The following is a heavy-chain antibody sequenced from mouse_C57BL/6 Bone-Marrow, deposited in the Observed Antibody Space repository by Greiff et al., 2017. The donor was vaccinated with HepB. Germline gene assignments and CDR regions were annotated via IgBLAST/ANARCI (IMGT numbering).Heavy chain of an antibody. CDR2: IHPNSGST. V-gene: IGHV1-64*01. CDR1: GYTFTSYW. Sequence: QVQLQQPGAELVKPGASVKLSCKASGYTFTSYWMHWVKQRPGQGLEWIGMIHPNSGSTNYNEKFKSKATLTVDKSSSTAYMQLSSLTSEDSAVYYWARDYDYDGGSYCAMDYWGQGTSDTVSS. J-gene: IGHJ4*01. CDR3: ARDYDYDGGSYCAMDY. D-gene: IGHD2-4*01.